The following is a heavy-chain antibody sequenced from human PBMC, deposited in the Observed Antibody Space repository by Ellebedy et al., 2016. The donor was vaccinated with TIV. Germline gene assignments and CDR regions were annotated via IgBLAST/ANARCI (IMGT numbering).Heavy chain of an antibody. Sequence: GESLKISXTASGYSFTSYWIGWVRQIPGNDIEWVGIFYRDDSDIRYSPSSQGQVTITADKSINTAYLQWNSLKASDTAIYYCARRARNWYFNLWGRGTLVTVS. CDR1: GYSFTSYW. J-gene: IGHJ2*01. CDR2: FYRDDSDI. V-gene: IGHV5-51*01. CDR3: ARRARNWYFNL.